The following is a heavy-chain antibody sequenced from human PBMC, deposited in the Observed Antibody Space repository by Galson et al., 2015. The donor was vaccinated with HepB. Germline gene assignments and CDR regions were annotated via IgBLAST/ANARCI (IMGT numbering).Heavy chain of an antibody. Sequence: SVKVSCKVSGYTLTELSMHWVRQAPGKGLEWMGGFDPEDGETIYAQKFQGRVTMTEDTSTDTAYMELSSLRSEDTAVYYCAASLRWLRFNYYYYGMDVWGQGTTVTVSS. D-gene: IGHD5-12*01. CDR3: AASLRWLRFNYYYYGMDV. CDR2: FDPEDGET. J-gene: IGHJ6*02. V-gene: IGHV1-24*01. CDR1: GYTLTELS.